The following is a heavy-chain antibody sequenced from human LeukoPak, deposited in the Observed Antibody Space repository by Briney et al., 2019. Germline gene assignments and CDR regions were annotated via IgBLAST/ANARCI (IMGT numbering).Heavy chain of an antibody. V-gene: IGHV4-39*07. CDR1: GGSISSSSYY. J-gene: IGHJ6*02. Sequence: PSETLSLTCTVSGGSISSSSYYWGWIRQPPGKGLEWIGSIYYSGSTYYNPSLKSRVTISVDTSKNQFSLKLSSVTAADTAVYYCARSPPDTVPGGSDYYYYGMDVWGQGTTVTVSS. CDR2: IYYSGST. CDR3: ARSPPDTVPGGSDYYYYGMDV. D-gene: IGHD4-11*01.